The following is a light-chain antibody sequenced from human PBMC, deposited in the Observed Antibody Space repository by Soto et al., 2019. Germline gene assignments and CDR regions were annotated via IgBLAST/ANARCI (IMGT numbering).Light chain of an antibody. V-gene: IGKV3-15*01. CDR3: QQYNNWPPLT. CDR2: GAS. J-gene: IGKJ4*01. CDR1: QSVSSN. Sequence: EIAMTQSPATLYVSPGERATLSCRASQSVSSNLAWYQQKPGQAPRLLIYGASTRATGIPARFSGSGSGTEFTLTISSLQSEDFAVYYCQQYNNWPPLTFGGGTKVEIK.